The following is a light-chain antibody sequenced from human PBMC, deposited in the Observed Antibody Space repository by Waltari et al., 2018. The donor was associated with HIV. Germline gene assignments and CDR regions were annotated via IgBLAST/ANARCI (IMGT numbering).Light chain of an antibody. Sequence: QSVLTQPPSVSAAPGQKVTISCSGSSPTIGHNYVTWYQQLPGTAPKPVIYNNNKRPSGIPDRFSGSKSGTSATLDITGLQTGDEADYYCGTWDSSLSAGVFGGGTKLTVL. CDR1: SPTIGHNY. CDR2: NNN. V-gene: IGLV1-51*01. CDR3: GTWDSSLSAGV. J-gene: IGLJ2*01.